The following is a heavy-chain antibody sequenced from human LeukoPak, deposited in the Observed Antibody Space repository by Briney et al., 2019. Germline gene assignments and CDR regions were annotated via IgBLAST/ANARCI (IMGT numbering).Heavy chain of an antibody. CDR3: ASHKGIAVAGKFDY. CDR2: IYYSGST. J-gene: IGHJ4*02. V-gene: IGHV4-31*03. Sequence: SETLSLTCTVSGGSISSGGYYWSWIRQHPGKGLEWIGYIYYSGSTYYNPSLKSRVTISVGTSKNQFSLKLSSVTAADTAVYYCASHKGIAVAGKFDYWGQGTLVTVSS. D-gene: IGHD6-19*01. CDR1: GGSISSGGYY.